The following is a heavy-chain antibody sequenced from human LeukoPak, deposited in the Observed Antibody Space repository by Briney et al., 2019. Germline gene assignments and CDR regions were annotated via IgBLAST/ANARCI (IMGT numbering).Heavy chain of an antibody. J-gene: IGHJ4*02. CDR1: GGSFSGYY. D-gene: IGHD6-6*01. CDR2: INHSGST. CDR3: ARAGFALAPHRGTPFDY. V-gene: IGHV4-34*01. Sequence: SETLSLTCAVYGGSFSGYYWSWIRQPPGKGLEWIGEINHSGSTNYNPSLKSRVTISVNTSKNQFSLKLTSVTAADTAVYYCARAGFALAPHRGTPFDYWGQGTLVTVSS.